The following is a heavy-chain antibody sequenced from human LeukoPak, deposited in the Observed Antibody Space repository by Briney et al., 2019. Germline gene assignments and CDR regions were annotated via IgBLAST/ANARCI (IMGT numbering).Heavy chain of an antibody. J-gene: IGHJ4*02. CDR2: ISGSGGST. CDR3: AKAPDVMTTVTSDY. D-gene: IGHD4-11*01. V-gene: IGHV3-23*01. Sequence: GGSLRLSCAAPGFTFSSYAMSWVRQAPGKGLEWVSVISGSGGSTYYADSVKGRFTISRDNSKNTLYLQMNSLRAEDTAVYYCAKAPDVMTTVTSDYWGQGTLVTVSS. CDR1: GFTFSSYA.